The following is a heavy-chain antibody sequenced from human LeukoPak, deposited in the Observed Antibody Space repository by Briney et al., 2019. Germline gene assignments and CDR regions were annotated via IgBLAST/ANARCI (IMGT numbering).Heavy chain of an antibody. Sequence: PSETLSLTCTVSGGSISGHYWSWLRQPPGKGLEWIGYIFYSGSTNYNPSLKSRVTISVDTSKNQFSLKLSSVTAADTAVYYCARDYLDAFDIWGQGTMVTVSS. CDR1: GGSISGHY. V-gene: IGHV4-59*11. CDR3: ARDYLDAFDI. CDR2: IFYSGST. J-gene: IGHJ3*02.